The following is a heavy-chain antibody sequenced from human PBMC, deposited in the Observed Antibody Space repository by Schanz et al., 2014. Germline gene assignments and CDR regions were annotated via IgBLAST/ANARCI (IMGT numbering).Heavy chain of an antibody. Sequence: EVQLVESGGGVVQPGRSLRLSCAASGFTFSTHAMSWVRQAPGKGLEWVSSISGDHRNTFYADSVKGRFTISRDNAKNSLYLQMNSLRAEDTAVYHCVSSGSYSSYAFWGQGTLVTVSS. D-gene: IGHD3-10*01. CDR1: GFTFSTHA. V-gene: IGHV3-23*04. CDR2: ISGDHRNT. CDR3: VSSGSYSSYAF. J-gene: IGHJ4*02.